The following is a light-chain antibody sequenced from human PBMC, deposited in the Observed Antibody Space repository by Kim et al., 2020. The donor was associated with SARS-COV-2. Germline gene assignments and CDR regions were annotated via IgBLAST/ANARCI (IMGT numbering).Light chain of an antibody. Sequence: PGGPVTLPCGSSAGAVTSGHFPYWFQQKPGQAPGTLIYDIGKKHSGTPARFSGSLLGGKAALTLWGAQPDDGADYYCLLFYGGVRVFGGGTQLTVL. CDR2: DIG. V-gene: IGLV7-46*01. CDR3: LLFYGGVRV. J-gene: IGLJ2*01. CDR1: AGAVTSGHF.